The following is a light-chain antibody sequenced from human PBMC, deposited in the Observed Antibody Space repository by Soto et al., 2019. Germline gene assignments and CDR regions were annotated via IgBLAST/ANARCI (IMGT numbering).Light chain of an antibody. CDR1: SSNIGSNY. Sequence: QSVLTQPPSASGTPGQRVTSSWSGSSSNIGSNYVYWYQQLPGTAPKLLIYRNNQRPSGVPDRFSGSKSGTSASLAISGLRSEDEADYYCAAWDDSLSGRVFGGGTKLTVL. J-gene: IGLJ2*01. CDR3: AAWDDSLSGRV. V-gene: IGLV1-47*01. CDR2: RNN.